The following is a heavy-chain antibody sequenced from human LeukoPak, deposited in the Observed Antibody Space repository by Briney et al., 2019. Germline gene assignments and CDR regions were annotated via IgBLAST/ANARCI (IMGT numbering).Heavy chain of an antibody. Sequence: GSLRLSCAASGFTLSSYAMSWVRQPPGKGLEWIGEINHSGSTNYNPSLKSRVTISVDTSKNQFSLKLTSVTAADTAVYYCAGGRRGSYYRRTPTYDYWGQGTLVTVSS. CDR3: AGGRRGSYYRRTPTYDY. V-gene: IGHV4-34*01. CDR2: INHSGST. CDR1: GFTLSSYA. J-gene: IGHJ4*02. D-gene: IGHD1-26*01.